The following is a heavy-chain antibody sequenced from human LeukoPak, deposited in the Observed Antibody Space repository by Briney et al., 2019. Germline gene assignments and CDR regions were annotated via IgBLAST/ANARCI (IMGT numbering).Heavy chain of an antibody. CDR2: INWNGGST. V-gene: IGHV3-20*04. Sequence: GRSLRLSCAASGFTFDDYGMSWVRQAPGKGLEWVSGINWNGGSTGYADSVKDRFTISRDNAKNSLYLQMNSLRAEDTALYYCARAKVSSGWYEILDYWGQGTLVTVSS. CDR1: GFTFDDYG. CDR3: ARAKVSSGWYEILDY. D-gene: IGHD6-19*01. J-gene: IGHJ4*02.